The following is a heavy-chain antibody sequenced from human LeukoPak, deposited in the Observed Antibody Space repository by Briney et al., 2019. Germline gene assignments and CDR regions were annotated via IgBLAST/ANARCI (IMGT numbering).Heavy chain of an antibody. V-gene: IGHV3-53*01. CDR3: ALATIFGAYYYYYYMDV. Sequence: GGSLRLSCAASGFTVSSNYMSWVRQAPGKGVEWVSVIYRGGSTYYADSVKGGCTISRDKSKNTLYLQLNRVRAEDTAVYYCALATIFGAYYYYYYMDVWGKGTTVTVSS. J-gene: IGHJ6*03. CDR2: IYRGGST. CDR1: GFTVSSNY. D-gene: IGHD5-12*01.